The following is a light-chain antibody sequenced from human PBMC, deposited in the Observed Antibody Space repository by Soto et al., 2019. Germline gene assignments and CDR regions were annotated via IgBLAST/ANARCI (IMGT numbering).Light chain of an antibody. Sequence: QSALTQPASVSGSPGQSITISCSGTSSDIGSYNHVAWYQQFPGKSPKLMIYAVSALPPAVSDRFSGSKSGITASQNIPGPQAEKEADHSRNSYTDKQSSYFRTGSMV. J-gene: IGLJ1*01. CDR1: SSDIGSYNH. CDR2: AVS. CDR3: NSYTDKQSSY. V-gene: IGLV2-14*03.